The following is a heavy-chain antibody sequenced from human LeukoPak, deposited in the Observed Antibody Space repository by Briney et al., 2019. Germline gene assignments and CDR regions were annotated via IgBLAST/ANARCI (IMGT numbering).Heavy chain of an antibody. CDR1: GFTFSNNE. V-gene: IGHV3-48*03. CDR3: ARGDDDRSGYYGLDAFDI. Sequence: PGGSLRLSCAASGFTFSNNEMNWVRQAPGKGLEWVSHISSSGSIIYYADSVKGRFTLTRDNAKNSLYLQMNSLRAEDTAVYYCARGDDDRSGYYGLDAFDIWGQGTMVTVSS. CDR2: ISSSGSII. J-gene: IGHJ3*02. D-gene: IGHD3-22*01.